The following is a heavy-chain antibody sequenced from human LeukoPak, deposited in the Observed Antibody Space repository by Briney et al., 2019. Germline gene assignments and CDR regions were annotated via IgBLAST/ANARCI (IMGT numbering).Heavy chain of an antibody. V-gene: IGHV3-23*01. CDR3: ARDRDYGSGSYQYDY. CDR1: GFTFSSYA. J-gene: IGHJ4*02. D-gene: IGHD3-10*01. Sequence: GGSLRLSCAASGFTFSSYAMSWVRQAPGKGLEWVSAISGSGGSTYYADSVKGRFTISRDNSKNTLYLQMNSLRAEDTAVYYCARDRDYGSGSYQYDYWGQGTLVTVSS. CDR2: ISGSGGST.